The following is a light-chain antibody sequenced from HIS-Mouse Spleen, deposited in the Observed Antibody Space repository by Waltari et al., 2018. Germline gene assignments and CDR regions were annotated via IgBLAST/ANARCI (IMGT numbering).Light chain of an antibody. J-gene: IGLJ3*02. CDR1: SSHVGSYNL. CDR3: CSYAGSRV. Sequence: QSALTQPASVSGSPGQSITTSCPGTSSHVGSYNLVSWYQQHPGKAPKLMIYEGSKRPSGVSNRFSGSKSGNTASLTISGLQAEDEADYYCCSYAGSRVFGGGTKLTVL. V-gene: IGLV2-23*01. CDR2: EGS.